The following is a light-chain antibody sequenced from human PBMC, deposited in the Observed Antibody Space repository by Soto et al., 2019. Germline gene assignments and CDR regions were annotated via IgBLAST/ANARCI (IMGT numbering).Light chain of an antibody. CDR2: DAS. CDR1: QSVSSY. V-gene: IGKV3-20*01. CDR3: QQYGSSGT. J-gene: IGKJ1*01. Sequence: EIVLTQSPATLCLSPGERANLSCRASQSVSSYLAWYQQKPGQAPRLLIYDASNRATGIPDRFSGSGSGTDFTLTISRLEPEDFAVYYGQQYGSSGTFGQGTKVDIK.